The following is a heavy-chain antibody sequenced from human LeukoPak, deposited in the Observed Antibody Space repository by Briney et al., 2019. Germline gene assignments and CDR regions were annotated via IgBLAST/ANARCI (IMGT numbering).Heavy chain of an antibody. Sequence: SETLSLTCTVSSGSISSYYWSWIRQPPGKGLEWIGYIYYSESTNYNPSLKSRVTISVDTSKNQFSLKLSSVTAADTAVYYCARYYYDSSGRFDPWGQGTLVTVSS. CDR3: ARYYYDSSGRFDP. J-gene: IGHJ5*02. CDR1: SGSISSYY. V-gene: IGHV4-59*01. CDR2: IYYSEST. D-gene: IGHD3-22*01.